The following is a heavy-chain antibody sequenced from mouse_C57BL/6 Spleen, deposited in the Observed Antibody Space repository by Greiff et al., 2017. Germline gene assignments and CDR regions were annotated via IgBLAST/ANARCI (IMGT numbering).Heavy chain of an antibody. J-gene: IGHJ4*01. CDR2: INPNNGGT. V-gene: IGHV1-26*01. CDR3: ARRVYYSNYDAMDY. CDR1: GYTFTDYY. Sequence: VQLQQSGPELVKPGASVKISCKASGYTFTDYYMNWVKQSHGKSLEWIGDINPNNGGTSYNQKFKGKATLTVDKSSSTAYMELRSLTSEDSAVYYCARRVYYSNYDAMDYWGQGTSVTVSS. D-gene: IGHD2-5*01.